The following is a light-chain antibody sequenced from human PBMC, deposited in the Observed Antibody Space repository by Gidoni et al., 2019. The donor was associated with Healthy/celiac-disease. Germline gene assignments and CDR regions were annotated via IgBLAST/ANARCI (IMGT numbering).Light chain of an antibody. CDR2: AAS. V-gene: IGKV1-39*01. CDR3: QQSYSTPCT. CDR1: QSISSY. Sequence: DIQMTQSPSSLSASVGDRVTITCRVSQSISSYLNWYQQKPGKAPKLLIYAASSLQSGVPSRFSGIGSGTDFTLTISSLQPEDFATDYCQQSYSTPCTFGQGTKVEIK. J-gene: IGKJ1*01.